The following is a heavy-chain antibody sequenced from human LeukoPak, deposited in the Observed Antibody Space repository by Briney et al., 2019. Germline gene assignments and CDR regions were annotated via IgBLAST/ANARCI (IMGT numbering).Heavy chain of an antibody. V-gene: IGHV4-59*12. D-gene: IGHD6-13*01. CDR2: IYYSGST. Sequence: PSETLSLTCTVSGGSISSYYWSWIRQPPGKGLEWIGYIYYSGSTNYNPSLKSRVTISVDTSKNQFSLKLSSVTAADTAVYYCAIGPRQLAHLFYWGQGTLGTVSS. CDR3: AIGPRQLAHLFY. J-gene: IGHJ4*02. CDR1: GGSISSYY.